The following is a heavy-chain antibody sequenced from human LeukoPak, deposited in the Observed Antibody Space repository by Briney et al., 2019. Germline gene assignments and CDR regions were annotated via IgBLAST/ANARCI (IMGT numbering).Heavy chain of an antibody. CDR1: GGSISSGDY. J-gene: IGHJ5*02. V-gene: IGHV4-31*03. D-gene: IGHD5-24*01. Sequence: PSETLSLTCTVSGGSISSGDYWTWIRQHPGKGLEWIGYIYYSGRTFYNPSLKSRLTISVGTSKNQFSLKLSSVTAADTAVYYCARAPIYNEHADWFDPWGQGTLVTVSS. CDR3: ARAPIYNEHADWFDP. CDR2: IYYSGRT.